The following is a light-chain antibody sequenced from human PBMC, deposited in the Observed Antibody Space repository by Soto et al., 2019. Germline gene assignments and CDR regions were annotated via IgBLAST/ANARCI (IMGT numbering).Light chain of an antibody. CDR1: QGISNY. J-gene: IGKJ1*01. V-gene: IGKV1-27*01. CDR2: AAS. CDR3: QKYDSALWT. Sequence: DIQMTQCPSSLSASVGDRVTITCRASQGISNYLAWYQQKPGKVPKLLIYAASTLQSGVPSRFSGSGSGTDFTLTISSLQPEDVASYYCQKYDSALWTFGQGTKVDIK.